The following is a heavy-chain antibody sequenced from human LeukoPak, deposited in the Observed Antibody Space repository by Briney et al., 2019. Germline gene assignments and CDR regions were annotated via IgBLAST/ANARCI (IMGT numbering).Heavy chain of an antibody. D-gene: IGHD4-17*01. CDR2: IYYSGST. CDR1: GGSISSGGYY. V-gene: IGHV4-30-4*08. J-gene: IGHJ4*02. CDR3: ARGHDYGDYRVDY. Sequence: PSETLSLTCTVSGGSISSGGYYWSWIRQHPGKGLEWIGYIYYSGSTYYNPSLKSRVTISVDTSKNQFSPKLSSVTAADTAVYYCARGHDYGDYRVDYWGQGTLVTVSS.